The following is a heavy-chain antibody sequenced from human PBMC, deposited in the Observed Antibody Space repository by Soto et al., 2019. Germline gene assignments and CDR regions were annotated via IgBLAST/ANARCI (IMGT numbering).Heavy chain of an antibody. V-gene: IGHV1-46*01. CDR2: INPSGGST. Sequence: QVQLVQSGAEVKKPGASVKDSCKASGYTFTSYYMHWVRQAPGQGLEWMGIINPSGGSTSYAQKFQGRVTMTRDTSTSTVYMELSSLRSEDTAVYSCARAAATRSGMDVWGQGTTVTVSS. J-gene: IGHJ6*02. CDR3: ARAAATRSGMDV. CDR1: GYTFTSYY. D-gene: IGHD2-15*01.